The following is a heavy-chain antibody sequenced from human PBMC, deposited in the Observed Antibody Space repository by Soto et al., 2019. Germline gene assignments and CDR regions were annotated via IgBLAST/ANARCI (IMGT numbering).Heavy chain of an antibody. CDR2: IKQDGTEK. CDR3: VRDKYYDFWIGYSNYYFDY. Sequence: LRLSCAASGFTFSSYWMSWVRQAPGKGLAWVADIKQDGTEKYYVDSVKGRFTISRDNAKNSLYLQMNSLRAEDTAVYYCVRDKYYDFWIGYSNYYFDYWGQGALVTVSS. CDR1: GFTFSSYW. J-gene: IGHJ4*02. V-gene: IGHV3-7*03. D-gene: IGHD3-3*01.